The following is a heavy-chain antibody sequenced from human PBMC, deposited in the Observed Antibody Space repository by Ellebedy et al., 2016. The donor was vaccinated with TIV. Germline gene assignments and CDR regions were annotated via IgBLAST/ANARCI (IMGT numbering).Heavy chain of an antibody. CDR3: ARTDPWQPIDD. J-gene: IGHJ4*02. CDR1: GGSLSSTRYY. Sequence: MPSETLSLTCSASGGSLSSTRYYWAWIRQPPGKGLEYIGSVYYSGSPYYSPSFKSRVTLSADTSKNQFSLNLRTATAADTAVYYCARTDPWQPIDDWGQGILVSVSS. CDR2: VYYSGSP. D-gene: IGHD2-21*02. V-gene: IGHV4-39*01.